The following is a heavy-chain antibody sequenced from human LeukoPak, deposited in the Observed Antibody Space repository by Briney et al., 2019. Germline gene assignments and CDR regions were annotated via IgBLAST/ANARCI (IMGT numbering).Heavy chain of an antibody. V-gene: IGHV4-59*01. Sequence: SETLSLTCTVSGGSISSYYWSWIRQPPGKGLEWIGYIYYSGYTNYIPSLKSRVTISVDTSKNQFSLKLSSVTAADTAVYYCAGSYYYSYYSYYMDVWGKGTTVTISS. D-gene: IGHD3-10*01. CDR3: AGSYYYSYYSYYMDV. CDR1: GGSISSYY. CDR2: IYYSGYT. J-gene: IGHJ6*03.